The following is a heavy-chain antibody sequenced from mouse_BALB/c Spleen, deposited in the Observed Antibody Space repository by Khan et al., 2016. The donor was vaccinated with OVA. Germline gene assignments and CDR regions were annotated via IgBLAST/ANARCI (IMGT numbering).Heavy chain of an antibody. Sequence: QVQLQQSGAELVKPGASVKLSCKASGYAFTNYQMYWVKQRPGQGLEWIGEINPSNGGTNFNEKFKSKATLTVDKSSSTAYLQLSSLTSEDSAVYYCTRWGYVGFAYWGQGTLVTVSA. CDR2: INPSNGGT. CDR3: TRWGYVGFAY. D-gene: IGHD3-1*01. V-gene: IGHV1S81*02. J-gene: IGHJ3*01. CDR1: GYAFTNYQ.